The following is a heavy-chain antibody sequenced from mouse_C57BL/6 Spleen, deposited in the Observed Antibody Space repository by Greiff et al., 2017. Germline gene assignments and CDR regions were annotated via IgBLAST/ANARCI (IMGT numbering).Heavy chain of an antibody. CDR3: ASTTVVARYFDV. V-gene: IGHV3-6*01. D-gene: IGHD1-1*01. CDR1: GYSITSGYY. J-gene: IGHJ1*03. Sequence: EVQLQESGPGLVKPSQSLSLTCSVTGYSITSGYYWNWIRQFPGNKLEWMGYISYDGSNNYNPSLKNRISITRDTSKNQFFLKLNSVTTEDTATYYCASTTVVARYFDVWGTGTTVTVSS. CDR2: ISYDGSN.